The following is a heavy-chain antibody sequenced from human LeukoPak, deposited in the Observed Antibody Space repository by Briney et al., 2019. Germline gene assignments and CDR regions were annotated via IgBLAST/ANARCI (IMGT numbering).Heavy chain of an antibody. V-gene: IGHV1-18*01. D-gene: IGHD3-22*01. CDR3: ASVCYYDSSSSAYYFDY. J-gene: IGHJ4*02. CDR1: GYTFTSYG. CDR2: ISAYNGNT. Sequence: ASVKVSCKASGYTFTSYGISWVRQAPGQGLEWMGWISAYNGNTNYAQKLQGRVTMTTDTSTSTAYMELRSLRSDDTAVYYCASVCYYDSSSSAYYFDYWGQGTLVTVSS.